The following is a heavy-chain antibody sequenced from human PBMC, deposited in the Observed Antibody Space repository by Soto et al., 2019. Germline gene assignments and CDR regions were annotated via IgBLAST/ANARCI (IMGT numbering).Heavy chain of an antibody. CDR1: GFSLSTSGVG. J-gene: IGHJ4*02. Sequence: SGPTLVNPTQTPTLTCTFSGFSLSTSGVGVGWIRQPPGKALEWLALIYWNDDKRYSPSLKSRLTITKDTSKNQVVLTMTNMDPVDTATYYCARSGYSYGPFYYFDYWGQGTLVTVSS. CDR3: ARSGYSYGPFYYFDY. CDR2: IYWNDDK. D-gene: IGHD5-18*01. V-gene: IGHV2-5*01.